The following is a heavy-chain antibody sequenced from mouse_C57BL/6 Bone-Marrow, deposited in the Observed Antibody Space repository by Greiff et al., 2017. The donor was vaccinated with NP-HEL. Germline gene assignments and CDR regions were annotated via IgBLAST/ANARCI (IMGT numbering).Heavy chain of an antibody. CDR3: ARHEGFITTVVAEYYFDY. Sequence: VHLVESGAELVKPGASVKLSCKASGYTFTEYTIHWVKQRSGQGLEWIGWFYPGSGSIKYNEKFKDKATLTADKSSSTVYMELSRLTSEDSAVYFCARHEGFITTVVAEYYFDYWGQGTTLTVSS. D-gene: IGHD1-1*01. CDR2: FYPGSGSI. V-gene: IGHV1-62-2*01. J-gene: IGHJ2*01. CDR1: GYTFTEYT.